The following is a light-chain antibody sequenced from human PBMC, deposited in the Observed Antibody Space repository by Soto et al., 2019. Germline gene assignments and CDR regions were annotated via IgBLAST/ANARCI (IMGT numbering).Light chain of an antibody. V-gene: IGKV1-5*03. Sequence: DIQMTQSPSTLSASVGDRVTITCRASQSISSWLAWYQQRPGKAPKLLIQKASSLESGVPSRFSGSGYGTEFTLTISSLQPEDFATYYCQQYNSYSLTFGQGTKVEIK. J-gene: IGKJ1*01. CDR1: QSISSW. CDR2: KAS. CDR3: QQYNSYSLT.